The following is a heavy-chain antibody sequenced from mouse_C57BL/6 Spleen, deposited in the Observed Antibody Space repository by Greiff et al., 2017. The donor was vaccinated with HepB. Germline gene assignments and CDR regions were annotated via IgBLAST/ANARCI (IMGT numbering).Heavy chain of an antibody. Sequence: VQLQESGPELVKPGASVKISCKASGYAFSSSWMNWVKQRPGKGLEWIGRIYPGDGDTNYNGKFKGKATLTVDKPSSTAYMQLSSLTSEDSAVYYCAREGGYYGTYWGQGTLVTVSA. CDR1: GYAFSSSW. CDR3: AREGGYYGTY. CDR2: IYPGDGDT. V-gene: IGHV1-82*01. J-gene: IGHJ3*01. D-gene: IGHD1-1*01.